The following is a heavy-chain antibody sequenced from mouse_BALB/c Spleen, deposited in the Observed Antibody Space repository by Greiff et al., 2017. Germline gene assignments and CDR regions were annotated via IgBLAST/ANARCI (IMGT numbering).Heavy chain of an antibody. Sequence: EVQLVESGGGLVQPGGSLKLSCAASGFTFSSYTMSWVRQTPEKRLEWVAYISNGGGSTYYPDTVKGRFTISRDHAKNTLYLQMSSLKSEDTAMYYCARRITTATGFAYWGQGTLVTVSA. CDR3: ARRITTATGFAY. CDR2: ISNGGGST. V-gene: IGHV5-12-2*01. CDR1: GFTFSSYT. D-gene: IGHD1-2*01. J-gene: IGHJ3*01.